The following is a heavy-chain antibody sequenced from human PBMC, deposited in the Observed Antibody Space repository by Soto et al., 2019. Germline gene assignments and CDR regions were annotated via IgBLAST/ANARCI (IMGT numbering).Heavy chain of an antibody. Sequence: GGSQRLSSVCSGFIVEDYAMHWVRQAPGKGLEWVSGISANGDNKDYADSVKGRFTISRDNAKNSLFLQMNSLRPEDTALYYCAKDVRWGGMTTIHYFDSWGQGTQVTVSS. CDR3: AKDVRWGGMTTIHYFDS. J-gene: IGHJ4*02. V-gene: IGHV3-9*01. D-gene: IGHD2-21*02. CDR1: GFIVEDYA. CDR2: ISANGDNK.